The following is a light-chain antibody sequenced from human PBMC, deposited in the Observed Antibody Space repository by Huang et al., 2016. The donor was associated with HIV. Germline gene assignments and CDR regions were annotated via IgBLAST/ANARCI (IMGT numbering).Light chain of an antibody. CDR2: RAS. Sequence: DIQMTQSPSTLSASVGDRVTITCRASQNINTWLAWYQQKPGKAPDLLIYRASSLQVGVPSRFTGSGSGTEFTHTITSLQPDDLGTYYCQQYNTYLYTFGQGTKLEI. J-gene: IGKJ2*01. CDR1: QNINTW. CDR3: QQYNTYLYT. V-gene: IGKV1-5*03.